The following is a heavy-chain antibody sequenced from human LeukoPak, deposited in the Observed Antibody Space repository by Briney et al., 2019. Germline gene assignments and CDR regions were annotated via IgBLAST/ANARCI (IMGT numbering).Heavy chain of an antibody. CDR2: IYTSGST. D-gene: IGHD3-22*01. J-gene: IGHJ6*02. CDR1: GGSISSYY. CDR3: ARDGITYYYDSSGYYGYYGMDV. Sequence: LETLSLTCTVSGGSISSYYWSWIRQPAGQGLEWIGRIYTSGSTNYNPSLKSRVTMSVDTSKNQFSLKLSSVTAADTAVYYCARDGITYYYDSSGYYGYYGMDVWGQGTTVTVSS. V-gene: IGHV4-4*07.